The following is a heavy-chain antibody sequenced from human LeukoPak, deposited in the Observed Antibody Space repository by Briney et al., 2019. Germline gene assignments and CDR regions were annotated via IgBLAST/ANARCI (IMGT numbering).Heavy chain of an antibody. J-gene: IGHJ4*02. D-gene: IGHD2-21*02. V-gene: IGHV3-21*01. Sequence: GGSLRLSCAASGFTFSSYSMNWVRQAPGKGLEWVSSISSSSSYIYYADSVKGRFTISRDNAKNSLYLQMNSLRAEDTAVYYCARDIVVVTANNQFDYWGQGTLVTVSS. CDR1: GFTFSSYS. CDR3: ARDIVVVTANNQFDY. CDR2: ISSSSSYI.